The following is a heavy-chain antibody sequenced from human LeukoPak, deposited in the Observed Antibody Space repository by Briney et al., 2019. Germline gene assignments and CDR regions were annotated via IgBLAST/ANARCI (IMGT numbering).Heavy chain of an antibody. D-gene: IGHD6-19*01. CDR2: IYPGDSDT. Sequence: GESLKISCKGSGYIFTTYWIGWVRQTPGKGLEWMGTIYPGDSDTRYSPSFQGQVTISADKSIRTAYLEWTSLRASDTAMYYCARRFGSSDWKQYDSWGQGTLVTVSS. V-gene: IGHV5-51*01. CDR3: ARRFGSSDWKQYDS. CDR1: GYIFTTYW. J-gene: IGHJ5*01.